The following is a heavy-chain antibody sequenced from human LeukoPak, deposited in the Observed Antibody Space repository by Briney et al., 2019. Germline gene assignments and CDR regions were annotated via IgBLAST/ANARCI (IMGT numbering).Heavy chain of an antibody. D-gene: IGHD3-10*01. J-gene: IGHJ4*02. V-gene: IGHV3-53*01. CDR1: GLTVSSNY. CDR3: AREAELVY. CDR2: IYSGGST. Sequence: GGSLRLSCAAYGLTVSSNYMSWVRQAPGKGLEWVSVIYSGGSTYYADSVKGRFTISRDNSKNTLYLQMNSLRADDTAVYYCAREAELVYWGQGTLVTVSS.